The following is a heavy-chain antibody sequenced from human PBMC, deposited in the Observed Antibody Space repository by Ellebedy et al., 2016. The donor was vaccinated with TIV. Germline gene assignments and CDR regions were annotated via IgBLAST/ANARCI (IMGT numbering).Heavy chain of an antibody. V-gene: IGHV3-9*01. CDR2: ISWDSVTI. J-gene: IGHJ3*02. CDR3: ASSGATGLDAFDI. Sequence: SLKISXAASGFTFENYTMHWVRQAPGKGLEWVSGISWDSVTICCADSVKGRFSMSRDNAKDSLYLQMNSLRVEDTALYYCASSGATGLDAFDIWGQGTMVTVSS. CDR1: GFTFENYT. D-gene: IGHD5-12*01.